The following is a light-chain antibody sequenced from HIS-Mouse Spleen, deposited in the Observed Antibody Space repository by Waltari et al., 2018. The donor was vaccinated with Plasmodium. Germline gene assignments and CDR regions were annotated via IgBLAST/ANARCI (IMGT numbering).Light chain of an antibody. V-gene: IGLV2-14*03. CDR2: DVS. J-gene: IGLJ2*01. CDR3: SSYTSSSTLVV. CDR1: SSDVGGYNY. Sequence: QSALTQPASVSGSPGQSITISCTGTSSDVGGYNYVSWYQQHPGKAPNLMIYDVSNRPPGVSNRFSGSKSGNTASLTISGLQAEDEADYFCSSYTSSSTLVVFGGGTKLTVL.